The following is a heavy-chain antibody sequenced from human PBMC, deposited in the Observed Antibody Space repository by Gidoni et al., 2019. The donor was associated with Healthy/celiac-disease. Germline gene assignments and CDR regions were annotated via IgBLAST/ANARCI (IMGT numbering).Heavy chain of an antibody. D-gene: IGHD3-3*01. V-gene: IGHV4-59*01. CDR3: ARYDFWSGYSYYFDY. Sequence: QVQLQESGPGLVKPSETLSLTCTVSGGSISSYYWSWIRQPPGKGLEWIGYIYYSGSTNYNPSLKSRVTISVDTSKNQFSLKLSSVTAADTAVYYCARYDFWSGYSYYFDYWGQGTLVTVSS. CDR1: GGSISSYY. J-gene: IGHJ4*02. CDR2: IYYSGST.